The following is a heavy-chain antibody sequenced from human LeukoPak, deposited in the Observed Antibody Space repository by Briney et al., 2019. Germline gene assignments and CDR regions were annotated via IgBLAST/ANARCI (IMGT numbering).Heavy chain of an antibody. CDR2: ISGSGGST. D-gene: IGHD2-2*01. CDR3: AREGEYCSSTSCYALGAFDI. V-gene: IGHV3-23*01. Sequence: PGGSLRLSCAASGFTFSSYGMSWVRQAPGKGLEWVSAISGSGGSTYYADSVKGRFTISRDNSKNTLYLQMNSLRAEDTAVYYCAREGEYCSSTSCYALGAFDIWGQGTMVTVSS. J-gene: IGHJ3*02. CDR1: GFTFSSYG.